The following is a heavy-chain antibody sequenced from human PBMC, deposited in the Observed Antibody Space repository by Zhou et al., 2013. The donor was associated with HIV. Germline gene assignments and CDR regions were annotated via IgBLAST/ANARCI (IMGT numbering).Heavy chain of an antibody. D-gene: IGHD6-25*01. CDR2: INPKGGSP. CDR3: NRGMQRWVNDAFDI. Sequence: QVHLVQSGAEVKKPGASVKISCKASGYTFTSNWMHWVRQAPGQGLEWMGIINPKGGSPSYAQKFLGRVTMTRDTSTNTVNMQLGTLTSEDTAVYYCNRGMQRWVNDAFDIWGQGTMVTVSS. CDR1: GYTFTSNW. V-gene: IGHV1-46*03. J-gene: IGHJ3*02.